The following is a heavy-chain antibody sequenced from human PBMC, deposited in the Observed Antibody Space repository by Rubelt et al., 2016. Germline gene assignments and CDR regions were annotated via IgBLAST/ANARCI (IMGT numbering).Heavy chain of an antibody. D-gene: IGHD3-10*01. CDR2: INHSGST. J-gene: IGHJ4*02. Sequence: QVQLQQWGAGLLKPSETLSLTCAVYGGSFSGYYWNWIRQPPGKGLEWIGEINHSGSTNYNPSLKSRVTISVDTSKNQFSLRLSSVTAADTAVDYCARGRGRFDYWGQGTLVTVSS. CDR1: GGSFSGYY. V-gene: IGHV4-34*01. CDR3: ARGRGRFDY.